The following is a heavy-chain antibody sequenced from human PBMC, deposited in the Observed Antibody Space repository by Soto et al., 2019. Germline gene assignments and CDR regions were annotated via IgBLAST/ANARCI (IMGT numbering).Heavy chain of an antibody. V-gene: IGHV4-39*01. J-gene: IGHJ3*02. CDR2: GYHRGNT. CDR1: GDSITSSSYY. D-gene: IGHD1-7*01. Sequence: PSETLSLTCSVSGDSITSSSYYWGWIRQPPGKGLEWIGSGYHRGNTYYNPSLKSRVTISVDTSKNQFSLKLNSLTAADTAIYYCARQHWNYGDFNIWGQGTMVT. CDR3: ARQHWNYGDFNI.